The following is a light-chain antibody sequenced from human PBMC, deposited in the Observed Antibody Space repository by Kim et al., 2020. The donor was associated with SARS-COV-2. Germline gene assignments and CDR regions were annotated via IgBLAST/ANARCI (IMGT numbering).Light chain of an antibody. CDR2: EVT. J-gene: IGLJ2*01. CDR1: SSDVGIYNS. CDR3: SSYTSSSTVV. V-gene: IGLV2-18*02. Sequence: GQSVTISCTGTSSDVGIYNSVSWFQRYPGTAPKVMIYEVTHRPSGVPNRFSGSKSGNTASLTISGLQAEDEADYYCSSYTSSSTVVFGGGTQLTVL.